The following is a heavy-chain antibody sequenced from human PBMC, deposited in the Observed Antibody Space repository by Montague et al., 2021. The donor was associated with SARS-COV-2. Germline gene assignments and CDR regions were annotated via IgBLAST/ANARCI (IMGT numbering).Heavy chain of an antibody. CDR1: GGSVRSDTSY. V-gene: IGHV4-61*02. Sequence: TLSLTCSVSGGSVRSDTSYYNWFRQPDGKGLEWVGRIYGGGSASYNPSLKSRVIISLDTSKNEVSLKMSSVTAADIARYFCARENRCGDGPGYYFYFGMDVWGRGTTVTVSS. J-gene: IGHJ6*02. D-gene: IGHD4-17*01. CDR2: IYGGGSA. CDR3: ARENRCGDGPGYYFYFGMDV.